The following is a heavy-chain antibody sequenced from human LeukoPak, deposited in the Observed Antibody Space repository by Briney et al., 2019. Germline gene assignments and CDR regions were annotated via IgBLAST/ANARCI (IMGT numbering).Heavy chain of an antibody. J-gene: IGHJ5*02. V-gene: IGHV1-18*01. CDR2: ISAYNGNT. D-gene: IGHD2-2*01. CDR3: ARQLGYCSSTSCYNWFDP. Sequence: ASVKVPCKASGYTYTSYGISWVRQAPGQGLEWMGWISAYNGNTNYAQKLQGRVTMTTDTSTSTAYMELRSLRSDDTAVYYCARQLGYCSSTSCYNWFDPWGQGTLVTVSS. CDR1: GYTYTSYG.